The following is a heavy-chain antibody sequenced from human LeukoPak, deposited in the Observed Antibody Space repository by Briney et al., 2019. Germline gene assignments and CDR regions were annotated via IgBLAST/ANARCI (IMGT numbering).Heavy chain of an antibody. CDR1: GFTFDDYG. Sequence: PGRSLRLSCAASGFTFDDYGMHWVRQAPGKGLEWVAVISYDGSNKYYADSVKGRFTISRDNSKNTLYLQMNSLRAEDTAVYYCAKGGDDSSNYYFDYWGQGTLVTVSS. CDR3: AKGGDDSSNYYFDY. D-gene: IGHD2-21*02. CDR2: ISYDGSNK. J-gene: IGHJ4*02. V-gene: IGHV3-30*18.